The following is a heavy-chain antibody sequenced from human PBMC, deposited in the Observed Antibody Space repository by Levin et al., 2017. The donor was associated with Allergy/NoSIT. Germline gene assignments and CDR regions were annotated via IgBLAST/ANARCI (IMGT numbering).Heavy chain of an antibody. V-gene: IGHV3-15*01. J-gene: IGHJ6*03. D-gene: IGHD2-2*01. CDR2: IKSKADGGTP. Sequence: AGGSLRLSCIASGMTFSNGWMSWVRQAPGKGLEWVGRIKSKADGGTPDYAAPVKGRFTISRDDSKNTLSLQMNSLKTEDTAVYYCTTMSVPDTGFQYYYYYMDVWGKGTTVTVSS. CDR3: TTMSVPDTGFQYYYYYMDV. CDR1: GMTFSNGW.